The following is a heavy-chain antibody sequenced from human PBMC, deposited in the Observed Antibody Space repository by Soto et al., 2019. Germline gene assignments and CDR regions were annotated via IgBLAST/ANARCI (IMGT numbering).Heavy chain of an antibody. Sequence: ASVKVSCNASGYTFTSYGFSWVRQAPGQGLEWMAWISGFNGNTNYAQKFQGRVTMTTDKSTSTAYMELRSLRSDDTAVYYCARAARYCSTSICFSSFYWFDPWGQGTLVTVSS. V-gene: IGHV1-18*04. J-gene: IGHJ5*02. D-gene: IGHD2-2*01. CDR1: GYTFTSYG. CDR2: ISGFNGNT. CDR3: ARAARYCSTSICFSSFYWFDP.